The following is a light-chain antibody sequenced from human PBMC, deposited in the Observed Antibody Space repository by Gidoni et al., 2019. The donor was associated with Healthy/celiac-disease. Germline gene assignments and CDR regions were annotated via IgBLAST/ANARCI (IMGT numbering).Light chain of an antibody. J-gene: IGLJ3*02. CDR2: EDH. V-gene: IGLV6-57*04. CDR3: QSYDSSPSWV. CDR1: SGSIASNY. Sequence: NSMLTQPHSVSESPGKTVTISCTRSSGSIASNYVQWYQQRPGSAPTTVIYEDHQRPSGVPDRFSGSIDSSSNSASLTSSGLKTEDEADYYCQSYDSSPSWVFGGWTKLTVL.